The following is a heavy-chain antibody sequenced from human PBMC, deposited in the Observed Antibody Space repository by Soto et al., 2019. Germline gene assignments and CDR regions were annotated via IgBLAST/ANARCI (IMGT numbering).Heavy chain of an antibody. J-gene: IGHJ6*02. CDR2: FDPEDGET. Sequence: ASVKVSCKVSGYTLTELSMHWVRQAPGKGLEWMGGFDPEDGETIYAQKFQGRVTMTEDTSTDTAYMELSSLRSEDTAVYYCETEMNGACSGGSCDALRASYYYCGMDVRGQGTTVTVS. D-gene: IGHD2-15*01. CDR3: ETEMNGACSGGSCDALRASYYYCGMDV. V-gene: IGHV1-24*01. CDR1: GYTLTELS.